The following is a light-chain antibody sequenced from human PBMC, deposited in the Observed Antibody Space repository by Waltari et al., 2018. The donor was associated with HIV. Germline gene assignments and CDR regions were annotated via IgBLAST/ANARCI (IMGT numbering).Light chain of an antibody. CDR1: GSDIGASDF. J-gene: IGLJ1*01. Sequence: HSALTQPASVSGSPGPSITISCSGTGSDIGASDFFSWYQQHPGRPPKLIIYDATNRPSDVSARFSASKSGTTASLTITGLQDEDEADYFCSSFTTSQTYIFGSGSRVTVL. CDR2: DAT. CDR3: SSFTTSQTYI. V-gene: IGLV2-14*03.